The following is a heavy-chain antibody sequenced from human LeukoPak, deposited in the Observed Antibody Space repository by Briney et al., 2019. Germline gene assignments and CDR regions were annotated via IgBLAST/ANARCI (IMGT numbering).Heavy chain of an antibody. D-gene: IGHD1-26*01. V-gene: IGHV4-30-4*01. J-gene: IGHJ3*02. CDR3: AREIKWEAYAAFDI. CDR1: GGSINSGDYY. CDR2: IYYSGST. Sequence: SETLSLTCTVSGGSINSGDYYWSWTRQSPGKGLEWIGYIYYSGSTYYNPSLKSRITISVDTSKNQFSLNLNSVTAADSAVYFCAREIKWEAYAAFDIWGQGTMVTVSS.